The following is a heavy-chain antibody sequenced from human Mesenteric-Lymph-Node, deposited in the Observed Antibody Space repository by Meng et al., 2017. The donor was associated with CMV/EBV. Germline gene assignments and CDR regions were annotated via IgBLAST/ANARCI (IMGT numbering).Heavy chain of an antibody. D-gene: IGHD1-26*01. J-gene: IGHJ4*02. CDR3: AREDGSFDY. V-gene: IGHV1-46*01. CDR2: INPSGGSA. CDR1: GYTFTSYY. Sequence: KVSCKAFGYTFTSYYMHWVRQAPGQGLEWMGIINPSGGSARYAQKFQGRVTMTSDTSTSTVYMELSSLRSEDTAVYYCAREDGSFDYWGQGTLVTVSS.